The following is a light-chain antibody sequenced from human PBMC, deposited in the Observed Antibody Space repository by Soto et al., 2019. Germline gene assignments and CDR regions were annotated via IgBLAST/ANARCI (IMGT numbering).Light chain of an antibody. CDR1: QSVSSY. V-gene: IGKV3-15*01. Sequence: EIVMTQSPATLSASPGERATLSCRASQSVSSYLAWYRQKAGQAPRLLIYDASTRATGIPASFSGSGSGTEFTLTISSLQSEDFAVYYCQQYNNWPLTFGQGTKVDIK. CDR3: QQYNNWPLT. J-gene: IGKJ1*01. CDR2: DAS.